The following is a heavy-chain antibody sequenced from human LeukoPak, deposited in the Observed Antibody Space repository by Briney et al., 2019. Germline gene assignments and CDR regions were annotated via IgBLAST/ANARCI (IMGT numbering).Heavy chain of an antibody. V-gene: IGHV3-66*01. CDR1: GFTVSSNY. CDR3: ARVSYDILTGYYNWFDP. J-gene: IGHJ5*02. CDR2: IYSGGST. D-gene: IGHD3-9*01. Sequence: GGSLRLSCAASGFTVSSNYMSWVRQAPGKGLEWVSVIYSGGSTYCADSVKGRFTISRDNSKNTLYLQMNSLRAEDTAVYYCARVSYDILTGYYNWFDPWGQGTLVTVSS.